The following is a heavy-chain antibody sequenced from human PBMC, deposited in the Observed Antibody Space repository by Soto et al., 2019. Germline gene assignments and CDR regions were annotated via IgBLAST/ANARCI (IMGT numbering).Heavy chain of an antibody. CDR3: ARDRWWLVH. Sequence: PGGSLRLSCAASGFTFSGYWMNWVRQAPGKGLEWVANIKQDGGEKCYVDSVKGRFTISRDNAKNSLYLQMNSLRAEDTAVYYCARDRWWLVHWGQGTLVTVSS. J-gene: IGHJ4*02. CDR2: IKQDGGEK. D-gene: IGHD6-19*01. CDR1: GFTFSGYW. V-gene: IGHV3-7*01.